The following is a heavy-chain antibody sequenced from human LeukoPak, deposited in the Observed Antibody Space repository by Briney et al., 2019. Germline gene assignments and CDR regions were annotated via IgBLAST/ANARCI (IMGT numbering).Heavy chain of an antibody. J-gene: IGHJ6*02. Sequence: GASVKASCKASGYTFTSYDINWVRQATGQGLEWMGWMNPNSGNTGYAQKFQGRVTMTRNTSISTAYMELSSLRSEDTAVYYCARATGRYHYYGMDVWGQGTTVTVSS. CDR1: GYTFTSYD. CDR2: MNPNSGNT. CDR3: ARATGRYHYYGMDV. V-gene: IGHV1-8*01. D-gene: IGHD1-26*01.